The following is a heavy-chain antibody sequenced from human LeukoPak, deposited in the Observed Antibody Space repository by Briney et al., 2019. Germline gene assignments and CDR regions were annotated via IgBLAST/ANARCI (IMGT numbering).Heavy chain of an antibody. CDR2: INHSGST. Sequence: PSETLSLTCAVYGGSFSGYYWSWIRQPPGKGLEWIGEINHSGSTNYNPSLKSRVTISVDTSKNQFSLKLSSVTAADTAVYYCARGSTGRRSSSRGGRVGYFDYWGQGTLVTVSS. V-gene: IGHV4-34*01. J-gene: IGHJ4*02. D-gene: IGHD6-13*01. CDR3: ARGSTGRRSSSRGGRVGYFDY. CDR1: GGSFSGYY.